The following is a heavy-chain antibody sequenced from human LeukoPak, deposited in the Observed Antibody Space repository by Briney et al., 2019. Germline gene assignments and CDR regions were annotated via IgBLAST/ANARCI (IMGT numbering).Heavy chain of an antibody. CDR1: GFTFSNYA. D-gene: IGHD1-26*01. J-gene: IGHJ4*02. Sequence: PGGSLRLSCAASGFTFSNYAIHWVRQAPGKGLEWVADISSDGSNKYYADSVKGRFTISRDNSKNTVNLQMNSLRAEDTAVYYCGRERRVGGPLPDYWGQGTLVTVSS. CDR2: ISSDGSNK. CDR3: GRERRVGGPLPDY. V-gene: IGHV3-30-3*01.